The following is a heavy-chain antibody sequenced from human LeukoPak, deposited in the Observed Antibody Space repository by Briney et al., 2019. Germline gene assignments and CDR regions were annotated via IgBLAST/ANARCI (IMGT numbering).Heavy chain of an antibody. CDR2: ISYDGSNK. Sequence: GGSLRLSCAASGFTFSSYAMHWVRQAPGKGLEWVAVISYDGSNKYYADSVKGRFTISRDNSKNTLYLQMNSLRAEDTAVYYCARVLGYNWGGPFDYWGQGTLVTVSS. V-gene: IGHV3-30*04. D-gene: IGHD5-24*01. CDR1: GFTFSSYA. CDR3: ARVLGYNWGGPFDY. J-gene: IGHJ4*02.